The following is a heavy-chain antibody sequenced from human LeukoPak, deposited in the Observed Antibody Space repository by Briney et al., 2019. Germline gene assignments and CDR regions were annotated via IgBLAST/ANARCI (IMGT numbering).Heavy chain of an antibody. CDR1: GGSFSGYY. CDR3: ARGRLGCSSTSCYAGDYYYGMDV. D-gene: IGHD2-2*01. V-gene: IGHV4-34*01. CDR2: INHSGST. J-gene: IGHJ6*02. Sequence: SETLSLTCAAYGGSFSGYYWSWIRQPPGKGLEWIGEINHSGSTNYNPSLKSRVTISVDTSKNQFSLKLSSVTAADTAVYYCARGRLGCSSTSCYAGDYYYGMDVWGQGTTVTVSS.